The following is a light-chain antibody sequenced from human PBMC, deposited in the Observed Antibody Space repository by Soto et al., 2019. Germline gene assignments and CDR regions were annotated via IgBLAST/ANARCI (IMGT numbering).Light chain of an antibody. CDR2: GDS. V-gene: IGLV3-21*02. CDR1: NIGSKS. CDR3: QVWDSSSDHVL. J-gene: IGLJ3*02. Sequence: SYELTHPPSVSVAPGQTARITCERNNIGSKSVHWYQQRPGQAPVLVVYGDSDRPSGNPERFSGSNSENTATLTITRVEAWDEADYYCQVWDSSSDHVLFGGGTKLTVL.